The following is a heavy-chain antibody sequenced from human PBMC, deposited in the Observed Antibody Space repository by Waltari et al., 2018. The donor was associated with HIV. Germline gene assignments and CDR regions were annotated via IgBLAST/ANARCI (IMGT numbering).Heavy chain of an antibody. Sequence: QVYLQESGPGLVKPSQTLSLTCTVSGASLSSGGYYWNWIRQHPGKGLEWIGYISHSGSIYYNPSLKSRVTISIDTSKNQFSLKLTSVTAADTAVFYCASRSGGSRRPFDYWGQGTLVTVSS. CDR2: ISHSGSI. CDR1: GASLSSGGYY. V-gene: IGHV4-31*03. J-gene: IGHJ4*02. CDR3: ASRSGGSRRPFDY. D-gene: IGHD2-15*01.